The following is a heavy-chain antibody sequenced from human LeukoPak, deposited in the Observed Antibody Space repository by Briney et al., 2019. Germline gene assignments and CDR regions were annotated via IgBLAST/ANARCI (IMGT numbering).Heavy chain of an antibody. J-gene: IGHJ4*02. Sequence: SETLSLTCAVYGGSFSGYYWSWIRQPPGKGLEWIGEINHSGSTNYNPSLKSRVTISVDTSKNRFSLKLSSVTAADTAVYYCARGGRDYYGSGRGTRFDYWGQGTLVTVSS. CDR1: GGSFSGYY. CDR2: INHSGST. D-gene: IGHD3-10*01. CDR3: ARGGRDYYGSGRGTRFDY. V-gene: IGHV4-34*01.